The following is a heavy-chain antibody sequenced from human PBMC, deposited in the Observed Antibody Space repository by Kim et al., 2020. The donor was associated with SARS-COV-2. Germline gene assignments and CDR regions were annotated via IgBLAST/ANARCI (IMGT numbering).Heavy chain of an antibody. CDR1: GGSISSYY. J-gene: IGHJ5*02. CDR3: ARESYSSSWASWFDP. V-gene: IGHV4-59*13. CDR2: IYYSGST. Sequence: SETLSLTCTVSGGSISSYYWSWIRQPPGKGLEWIGYIYYSGSTNYNPSLKSRVTISVDTSKNQFSLKLSSVTAADTAVYYCARESYSSSWASWFDPWGQGTLVTVSS. D-gene: IGHD6-6*01.